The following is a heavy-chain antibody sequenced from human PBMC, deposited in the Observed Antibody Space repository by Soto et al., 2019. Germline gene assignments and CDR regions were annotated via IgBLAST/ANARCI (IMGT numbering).Heavy chain of an antibody. CDR3: ARHGFGPLHGLVDV. CDR2: VHHSWGS. CDR1: GGSISSFY. D-gene: IGHD3-10*01. V-gene: IGHV4-59*08. Sequence: QVQLQESGPGLVKASETLSLSCTVSGGSISSFYWSWFRQSPGKRMEWIGYVHHSWGSSYNPSLQSRVAISLDTSKSQFSLKVTSVTATDTAVYYCARHGFGPLHGLVDVWGQGTTVTVSS. J-gene: IGHJ6*02.